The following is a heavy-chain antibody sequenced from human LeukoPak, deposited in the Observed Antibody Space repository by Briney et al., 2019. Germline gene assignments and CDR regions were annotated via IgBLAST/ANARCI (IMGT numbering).Heavy chain of an antibody. D-gene: IGHD5-18*01. Sequence: PSETLSLTCTVSGGSISSYYWSWIRQPPGKGLEWIGYIFYSGSTNYNSSLKSRVTVSVDMSKNQFSLRLSSVTAADTAVYYCARGWTPNHHTAMAYWGQGTLVTVFS. CDR2: IFYSGST. J-gene: IGHJ4*02. CDR3: ARGWTPNHHTAMAY. V-gene: IGHV4-59*01. CDR1: GGSISSYY.